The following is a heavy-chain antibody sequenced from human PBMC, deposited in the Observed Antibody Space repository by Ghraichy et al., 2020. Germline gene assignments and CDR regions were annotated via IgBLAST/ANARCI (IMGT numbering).Heavy chain of an antibody. V-gene: IGHV3-21*01. CDR1: GFTFSSYS. D-gene: IGHD1-26*01. J-gene: IGHJ6*02. CDR2: ISSSSSYI. Sequence: GGSLRLSCAASGFTFSSYSMNWVRQAPGKGLEWVSSISSSSSYIYYADSVKGRFTISRDNAKNSLYLQMNSLRAEDTAVYYCARALVGAQSYYYYGMDVWGQGTTVTVSS. CDR3: ARALVGAQSYYYYGMDV.